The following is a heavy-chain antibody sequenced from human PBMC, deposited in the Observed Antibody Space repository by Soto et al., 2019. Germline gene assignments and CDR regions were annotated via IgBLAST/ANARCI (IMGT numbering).Heavy chain of an antibody. CDR2: IKQDGSEK. V-gene: IGHV3-7*05. Sequence: PGGSLRLSCADSGFTFSSYWMSWVRQAPGKGLEWVANIKQDGSEKYYVDSVKGRFTISRDNAKNSLYLQMNSLRAEDTAVYYCARDLPYYYDSSGYPPYYFDYWGQGTLVTVSS. CDR3: ARDLPYYYDSSGYPPYYFDY. J-gene: IGHJ4*02. CDR1: GFTFSSYW. D-gene: IGHD3-22*01.